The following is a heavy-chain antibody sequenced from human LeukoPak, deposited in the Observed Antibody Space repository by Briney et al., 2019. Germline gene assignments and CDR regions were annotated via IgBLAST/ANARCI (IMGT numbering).Heavy chain of an antibody. V-gene: IGHV3-23*01. Sequence: GRSLRLSCAASGSTFSSYAMSWVRQAPGKGLEWVSAISGSGGTTYYADSVKGRFTISRDNSKNTLYLQMNSLRAEDTAVYYGAKDRYCSSTSCYIPHWFDPWGQGTLVTVSS. CDR2: ISGSGGTT. CDR1: GSTFSSYA. J-gene: IGHJ5*02. D-gene: IGHD2-2*02. CDR3: AKDRYCSSTSCYIPHWFDP.